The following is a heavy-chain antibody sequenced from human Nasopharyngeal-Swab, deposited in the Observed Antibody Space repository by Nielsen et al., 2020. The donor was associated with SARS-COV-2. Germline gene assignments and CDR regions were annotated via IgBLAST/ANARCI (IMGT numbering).Heavy chain of an antibody. CDR1: GFTFSSYW. Sequence: GESLKISCAASGFTFSSYWMHWVRQAPGKGLVWVSRINSDGSSTSYADSVKGRFTISRENAKSSLYLQMNIVRAEDTGVYYCARARGINLGLGVVGDMDVWGKGTTVTVSS. V-gene: IGHV3-74*01. D-gene: IGHD3-3*01. CDR3: ARARGINLGLGVVGDMDV. CDR2: INSDGSST. J-gene: IGHJ6*03.